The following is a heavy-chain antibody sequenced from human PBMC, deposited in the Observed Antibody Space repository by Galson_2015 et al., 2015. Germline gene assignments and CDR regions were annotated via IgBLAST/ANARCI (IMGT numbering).Heavy chain of an antibody. D-gene: IGHD3-22*01. Sequence: SLRLSCAASGFTFSLYWMSWVRQAPGKGLEWVANIKQDGGGKYHVDSVKGRFTISRDNAKKSLYLQMNSLRAEDTAVYYCAGCYYDISGYFSGFDPWGQGTLVTVSS. CDR2: IKQDGGGK. CDR3: AGCYYDISGYFSGFDP. V-gene: IGHV3-7*01. CDR1: GFTFSLYW. J-gene: IGHJ5*02.